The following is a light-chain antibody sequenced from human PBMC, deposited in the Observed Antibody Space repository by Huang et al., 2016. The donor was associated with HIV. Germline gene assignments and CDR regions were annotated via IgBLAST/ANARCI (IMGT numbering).Light chain of an antibody. V-gene: IGKV1-39*01. J-gene: IGKJ4*01. Sequence: DIQVTQSPSSLSASVVDRVTITCRTSQRISSHLSWYQQKIGKGPKLLIYSSTVLQIGVPSRFTGSGSGTDFTLTINSLQPEDFATYYCQQTYSAPVTFGGGTRVEIK. CDR1: QRISSH. CDR2: SST. CDR3: QQTYSAPVT.